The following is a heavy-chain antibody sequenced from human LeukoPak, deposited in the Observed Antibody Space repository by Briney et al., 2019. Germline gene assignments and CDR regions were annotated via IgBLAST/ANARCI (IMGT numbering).Heavy chain of an antibody. J-gene: IGHJ6*02. CDR1: GFTFSSYA. CDR2: ISYDGSNK. V-gene: IGHV3-30-3*01. Sequence: GGSLRLSCAASGFTFSSYAMHWVRQAPGKGLEWVAVISYDGSNKYYADSVKGRFTISRDNSKNTLYLQMNSLRAEDTAVYYCAREEIAETGYYYGMDVWGQGTTVTVSS. CDR3: AREEIAETGYYYGMDV. D-gene: IGHD1-14*01.